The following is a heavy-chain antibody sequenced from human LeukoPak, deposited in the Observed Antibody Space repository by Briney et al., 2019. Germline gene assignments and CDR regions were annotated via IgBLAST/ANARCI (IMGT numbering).Heavy chain of an antibody. Sequence: GEALKISCSGSGYSFTTYWIGWVRQRSGKGLDWMRIIYPGYSDTRYSPCLQGQVTISADKSISTAYLQWSSLKASDTAMYYCARTRFFYVDYWGQVILVTVSS. J-gene: IGHJ4*02. CDR1: GYSFTTYW. V-gene: IGHV5-51*01. CDR2: IYPGYSDT. D-gene: IGHD3-3*01. CDR3: ARTRFFYVDY.